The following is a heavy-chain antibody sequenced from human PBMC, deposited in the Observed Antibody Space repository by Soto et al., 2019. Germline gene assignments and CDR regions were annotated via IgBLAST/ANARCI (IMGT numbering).Heavy chain of an antibody. Sequence: QVQLQESGPGLVKPWETLSLTCTVSGGSIRSYYWSWIRQPPGKGLEWIGYIYYSGSTNYNPSLKSRVTISVDTSKNQFSLKLSCVTAADTAVYYCARRYSSAFDIWGQGTMVTVSS. CDR1: GGSIRSYY. V-gene: IGHV4-59*08. J-gene: IGHJ3*02. CDR2: IYYSGST. D-gene: IGHD6-13*01. CDR3: ARRYSSAFDI.